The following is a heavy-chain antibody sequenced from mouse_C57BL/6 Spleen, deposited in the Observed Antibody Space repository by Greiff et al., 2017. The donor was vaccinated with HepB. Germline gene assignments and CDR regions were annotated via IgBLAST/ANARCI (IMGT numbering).Heavy chain of an antibody. V-gene: IGHV14-3*01. J-gene: IGHJ4*01. CDR1: GFNIKNTY. D-gene: IGHD2-3*01. CDR2: IDPANGNT. Sequence: VQLQQSVAELVRPGASVKLSCTASGFNIKNTYMHWVKQRPEQGLEWIGRIDPANGNTKYAPKFQGKATITADTSSNTAYLQLSSLTSEDTAICYCAKDDGYLYYAMDYWGQGTSVTVSS. CDR3: AKDDGYLYYAMDY.